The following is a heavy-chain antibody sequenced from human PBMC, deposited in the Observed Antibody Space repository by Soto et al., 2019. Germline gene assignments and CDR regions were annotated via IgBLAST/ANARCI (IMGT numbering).Heavy chain of an antibody. V-gene: IGHV4-4*07. D-gene: IGHD6-6*01. CDR1: GGSISSYY. Sequence: LSLTCTVSGGSISSYYWSWIRQPAGKGLEWIGRIYTSGSTNYNPPLKSRVTMSVDTSKNQFSLKLSSVTAADTAVYYCARAGDSSIAARRGYYYGMDVWGQGTTVTVSS. CDR2: IYTSGST. J-gene: IGHJ6*02. CDR3: ARAGDSSIAARRGYYYGMDV.